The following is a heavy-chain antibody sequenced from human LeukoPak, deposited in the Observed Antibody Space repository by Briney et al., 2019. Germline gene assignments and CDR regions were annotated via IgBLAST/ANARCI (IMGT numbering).Heavy chain of an antibody. J-gene: IGHJ4*02. D-gene: IGHD5-12*01. V-gene: IGHV3-43*02. Sequence: GGSLRLSCAASGFTFDDYAMHWVRHAPGKGLEWVSLISGDGGSTYYADSVKGRFTISRDNSKNSLYLQMNSLRTEDTDLYYCAKNSGYDFSLDYWGQGTLVTVSS. CDR1: GFTFDDYA. CDR2: ISGDGGST. CDR3: AKNSGYDFSLDY.